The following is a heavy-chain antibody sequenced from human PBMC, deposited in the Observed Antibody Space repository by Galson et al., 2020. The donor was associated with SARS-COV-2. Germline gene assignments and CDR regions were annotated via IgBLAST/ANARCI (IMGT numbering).Heavy chain of an antibody. D-gene: IGHD5-18*01. CDR1: GFTFSSYS. J-gene: IGHJ3*02. CDR2: ISSSSSYI. V-gene: IGHV3-21*01. CDR3: ARVRIPAMVTIGAFDI. Sequence: GESLKISCAASGFTFSSYSMNWVRQAPGKGLEWVSSISSSSSYIYYADSVKGRFTISRDNAKNSLYLQMNSLRAEDTAVYYCARVRIPAMVTIGAFDIWGQGTMVTVSS.